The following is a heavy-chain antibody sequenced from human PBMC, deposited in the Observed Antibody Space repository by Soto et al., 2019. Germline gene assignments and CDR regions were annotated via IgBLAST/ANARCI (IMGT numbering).Heavy chain of an antibody. CDR3: TRGEQQLVPYYYYGMDV. J-gene: IGHJ6*02. CDR2: ISSSGRYI. CDR1: GFSLSSYS. V-gene: IGHV3-21*01. Sequence: GGSMRLSCTASGFSLSSYSINWVRQAPGKGLEWVSSISSSGRYIYYADSVKGRFIVSRDNAKNSLHLQMNSLRAEDTAVYYCTRGEQQLVPYYYYGMDVWGQGTTVTSP. D-gene: IGHD6-13*01.